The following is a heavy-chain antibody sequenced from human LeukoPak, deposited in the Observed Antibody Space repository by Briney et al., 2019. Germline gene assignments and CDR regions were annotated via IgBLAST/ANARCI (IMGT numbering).Heavy chain of an antibody. CDR3: ARAGYDYVWGSYRQFDY. V-gene: IGHV6-1*01. J-gene: IGHJ4*02. CDR2: TYYRSKWYN. D-gene: IGHD3-16*02. Sequence: SQTLSLTCAISGDIVSSNSAAWNWIRQSPSRGLEWLGRTYYRSKWYNDYAVSVKSRITINPDTSKNQFSLQLNSVTPEDTAVYYCARAGYDYVWGSYRQFDYWGQGTLVTVSS. CDR1: GDIVSSNSAA.